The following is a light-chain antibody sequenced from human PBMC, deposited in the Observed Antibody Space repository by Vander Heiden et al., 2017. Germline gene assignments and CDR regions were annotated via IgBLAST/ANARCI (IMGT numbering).Light chain of an antibody. Sequence: DIQMTQSPSSLSASVGDRVIITCRASQNISSYLNWYQQKPGKGPSLLIYAASSLQSGVPSRFSGGCSGTDFTLTISSLHPEDFVTFYCQQSFIIPFTFGPGTKVDFK. CDR3: QQSFIIPFT. J-gene: IGKJ3*01. CDR2: AAS. CDR1: QNISSY. V-gene: IGKV1-39*01.